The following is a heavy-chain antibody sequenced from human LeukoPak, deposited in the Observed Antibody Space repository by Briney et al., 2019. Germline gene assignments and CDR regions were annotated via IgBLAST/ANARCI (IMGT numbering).Heavy chain of an antibody. J-gene: IGHJ4*02. CDR2: IYTSGST. CDR1: GGSISSGSYY. Sequence: SETLSLTCTVSGGSISSGSYYWSWIRQPAGKGLEWNGRIYTSGSTNYNPSLKSRVTISGDASKNQFSLKLSSVTAADTAVYYCTRGSIFADYWGQGTLVTVSS. V-gene: IGHV4-61*02. CDR3: TRGSIFADY. D-gene: IGHD3-3*01.